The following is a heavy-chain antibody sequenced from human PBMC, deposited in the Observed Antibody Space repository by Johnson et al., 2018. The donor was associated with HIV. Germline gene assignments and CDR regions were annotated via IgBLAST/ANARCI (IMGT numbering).Heavy chain of an antibody. J-gene: IGHJ3*02. CDR3: ATDIVVVLAVTGTGAAFDI. CDR2: ITEDGSEK. V-gene: IGHV3-7*01. D-gene: IGHD2-15*01. Sequence: VQLVESGGGLVQPGGSLRLSCAASGFTFSTYWMSWVRQAPGKGLECVANITEDGSEKYYVDSVKGRFTISRDNAKNSLYLQMNSLRAEDTAVYYCATDIVVVLAVTGTGAAFDIWGQGTMVTVSS. CDR1: GFTFSTYW.